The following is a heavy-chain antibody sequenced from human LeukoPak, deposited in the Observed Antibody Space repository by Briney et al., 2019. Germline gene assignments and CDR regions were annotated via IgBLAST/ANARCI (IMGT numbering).Heavy chain of an antibody. CDR2: IAASGTT. CDR1: GGSIESYY. CDR3: ARDPKDSSGYYYDY. Sequence: SETLSLTCSVSGGSIESYYWSWIRQPPGKGLEFIGYIAASGTTKHNPSLKSRVTLSMDTSKNQFSLKLRSVTAADTAVYFCARDPKDSSGYYYDYWGQGTLVTVSS. V-gene: IGHV4-4*08. J-gene: IGHJ4*02. D-gene: IGHD3-22*01.